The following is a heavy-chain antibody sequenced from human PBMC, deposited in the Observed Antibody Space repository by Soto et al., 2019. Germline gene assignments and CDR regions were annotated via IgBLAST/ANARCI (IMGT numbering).Heavy chain of an antibody. J-gene: IGHJ6*02. CDR3: GRANIVLVPAERAGMDV. CDR2: ISTAGDA. CDR1: GFGFNGYD. V-gene: IGHV3-13*01. Sequence: GGSLRLSCAASGFGFNGYDMHWVRQAPGTNLEWVAAISTAGDAYYLGSVKGRFTISREDAKNSLSLQKNSLRVGDTAVYYCGRANIVLVPAERAGMDVWGQGTTVT. D-gene: IGHD2-2*01.